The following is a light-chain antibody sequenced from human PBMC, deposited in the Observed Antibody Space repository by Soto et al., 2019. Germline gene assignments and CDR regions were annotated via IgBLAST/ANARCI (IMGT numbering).Light chain of an antibody. Sequence: EFVLTQSPGTLSLSPGERATLSCRASQTVRSNYLAWYQQKPGQAPRLLIYGASSRATGIPDRFSGGGSGTDFALTISRLEPEDFAVYYCQQFGSYPLTFGGGTKVDIK. V-gene: IGKV3-20*01. CDR2: GAS. CDR3: QQFGSYPLT. CDR1: QTVRSNY. J-gene: IGKJ4*01.